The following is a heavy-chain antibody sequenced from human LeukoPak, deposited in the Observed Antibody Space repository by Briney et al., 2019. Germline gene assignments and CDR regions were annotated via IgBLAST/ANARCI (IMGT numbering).Heavy chain of an antibody. CDR3: ARGPLHDFWSGYLDY. D-gene: IGHD3-3*01. CDR1: GGTFSSYA. V-gene: IGHV1-69*05. CDR2: IIPIFGTA. Sequence: ASVKVSCKASGGTFSSYAISWVRQAPGQGLEWMGRIIPIFGTANYAQKFQGRVTITTDESTSTAYMELSSLRSEDTAVYCCARGPLHDFWSGYLDYWGQGTLVTVSS. J-gene: IGHJ4*02.